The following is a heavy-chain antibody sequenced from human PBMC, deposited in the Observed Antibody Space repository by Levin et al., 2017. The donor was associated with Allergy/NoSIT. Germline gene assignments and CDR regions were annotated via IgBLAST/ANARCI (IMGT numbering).Heavy chain of an antibody. CDR1: GYNFTNYG. D-gene: IGHD3-3*01. CDR2: ISAYNGNT. J-gene: IGHJ6*03. Sequence: ASVKVSCKASGYNFTNYGISWVRQAPGQGLEWMGWISAYNGNTNYAQKFQGRVTMTIQTSTNTAYMELRSLRSDDTAVYYCARVGIDFWGVYQKSRGYMDVWGQGTTVTVSS. V-gene: IGHV1-18*01. CDR3: ARVGIDFWGVYQKSRGYMDV.